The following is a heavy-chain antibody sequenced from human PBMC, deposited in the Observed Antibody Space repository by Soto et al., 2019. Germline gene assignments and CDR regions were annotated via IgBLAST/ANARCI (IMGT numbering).Heavy chain of an antibody. V-gene: IGHV1-18*01. Sequence: QVKLVQSGAEVKKPGASVKVSCKASGYTFTNYGITWVRQAPGQGLEWKGWISAYNGNTNYAQKLQGRVTMTTDTSTTTAYMELRSLRSDDTAVYYCASSYYGSGTPYYYGMDVWGQGTTVTVSS. D-gene: IGHD3-10*01. CDR2: ISAYNGNT. CDR1: GYTFTNYG. J-gene: IGHJ6*02. CDR3: ASSYYGSGTPYYYGMDV.